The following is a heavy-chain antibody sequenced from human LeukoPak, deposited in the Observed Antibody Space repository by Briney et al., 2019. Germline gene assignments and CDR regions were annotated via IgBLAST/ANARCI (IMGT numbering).Heavy chain of an antibody. J-gene: IGHJ3*02. CDR3: ARSEYSYGADAFDI. V-gene: IGHV4-59*01. CDR1: GGSISSYY. D-gene: IGHD5-18*01. Sequence: PSETLSLTCTVSGGSISSYYWSWIRQPPGKGLEWIGYIYYSGSTNYSPSLKSRATISVDTSKNQFSLKLSSVTAADTAVYYCARSEYSYGADAFDIWGQGTMVTVSS. CDR2: IYYSGST.